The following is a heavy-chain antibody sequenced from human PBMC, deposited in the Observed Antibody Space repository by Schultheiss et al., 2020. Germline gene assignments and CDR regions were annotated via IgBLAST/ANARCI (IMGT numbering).Heavy chain of an antibody. CDR2: MNPNSGNT. V-gene: IGHV1-8*01. CDR1: GYTFTSYD. CDR3: ANGYSYGPFH. J-gene: IGHJ2*01. D-gene: IGHD5-18*01. Sequence: ASVKVSCKASGYTFTSYDINWVRQATGQGLEWMGWMNPNSGNTGYAQKFQGRVTMTRDTSISTAYMELSRLRSDDTAVYYCANGYSYGPFHWGRGTLVTVSS.